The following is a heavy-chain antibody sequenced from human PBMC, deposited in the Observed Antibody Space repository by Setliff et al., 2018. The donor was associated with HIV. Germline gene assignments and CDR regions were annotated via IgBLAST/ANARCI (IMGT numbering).Heavy chain of an antibody. J-gene: IGHJ3*02. CDR2: IISMFGTG. CDR3: ARSLRYCSGGSCSSDWVYDVFHI. V-gene: IGHV1-69*13. CDR1: GGTFDTYT. D-gene: IGHD2-15*01. Sequence: ASVKVSCKASGGTFDTYTVNWVRQAPGQGLEWMGGIISMFGTGNYAQKFQDRVTITADESTSTAYMELRSLRSEDTAVYYCARSLRYCSGGSCSSDWVYDVFHIWGQGTMVTVSS.